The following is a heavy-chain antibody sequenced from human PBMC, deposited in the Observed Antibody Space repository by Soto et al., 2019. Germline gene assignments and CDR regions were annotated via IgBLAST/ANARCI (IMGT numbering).Heavy chain of an antibody. D-gene: IGHD3-16*01. V-gene: IGHV2-5*02. CDR3: AHIPNYYQYDWFDP. Sequence: QITLKESGPTLVKPKQTLKLTCTFSGFSLTTRGVGVGWIRQPPGKALECLALIYWDDDKRYSPSLQSRLSITKDTSKNQVVLTMTNVDPVDTATYYCAHIPNYYQYDWFDPWGQGTLVSVSS. CDR2: IYWDDDK. CDR1: GFSLTTRGVG. J-gene: IGHJ5*02.